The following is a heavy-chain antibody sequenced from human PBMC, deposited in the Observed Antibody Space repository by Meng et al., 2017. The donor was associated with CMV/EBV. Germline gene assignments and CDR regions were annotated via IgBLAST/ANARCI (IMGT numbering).Heavy chain of an antibody. CDR2: ISYDGSNK. Sequence: SGFTFSSYAMHWVRQAPGKGLEWVAVISYDGSNKYYADSVKGRFTISRDNSKNTLYLQMNSLRAEDTAVYYCARDKRYSYGYSGGADYWGQGTLVTVS. D-gene: IGHD5-18*01. CDR1: GFTFSSYA. J-gene: IGHJ4*02. V-gene: IGHV3-30*04. CDR3: ARDKRYSYGYSGGADY.